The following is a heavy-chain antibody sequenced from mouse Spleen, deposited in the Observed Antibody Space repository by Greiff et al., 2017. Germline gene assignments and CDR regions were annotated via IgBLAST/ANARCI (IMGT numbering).Heavy chain of an antibody. V-gene: IGHV1-80*01. CDR1: GYAFSSSW. D-gene: IGHD2-14*01. Sequence: QVQLQQPGPELVKPGASVKISCKASGYAFSSSWMNWVKQRPGKGLEWIGQIYPGDGDTNYNGKFKGKATLTADKSSSTAYMQLSSLTSEDSAVYFCARGGYYWGQGTLVTVSA. J-gene: IGHJ3*01. CDR3: ARGGYY. CDR2: IYPGDGDT.